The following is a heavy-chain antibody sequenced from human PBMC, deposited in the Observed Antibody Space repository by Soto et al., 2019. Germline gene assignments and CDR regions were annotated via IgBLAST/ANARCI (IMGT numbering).Heavy chain of an antibody. CDR3: ARGYNWNYYYYYGMDV. D-gene: IGHD1-20*01. V-gene: IGHV4-34*01. CDR1: GGSFNGYY. Sequence: ASETLSLTCAVYGGSFNGYYWSWIRQPPGKGLEWIGEINHSGSTNYNPSLKSRVTISVDTSKNQFSLKLSSVTAADTAVYYCARGYNWNYYYYYGMDVWGQGTTVTVSS. CDR2: INHSGST. J-gene: IGHJ6*02.